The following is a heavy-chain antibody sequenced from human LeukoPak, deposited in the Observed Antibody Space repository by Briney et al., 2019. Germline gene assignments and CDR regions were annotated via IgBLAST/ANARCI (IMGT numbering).Heavy chain of an antibody. D-gene: IGHD2-2*01. CDR3: ARLGYCSSSSCYGGHGMDV. V-gene: IGHV3-30-3*01. CDR2: ISYDGSNK. Sequence: GGSLRLSCAASGFTFSSYAMHWVRQAPGKGLEWVAVISYDGSNKYYADSVKGRFTISRDNSKNTLYLQMNSLRAEDTAVYYCARLGYCSSSSCYGGHGMDVWGQGTTVSVSS. J-gene: IGHJ6*02. CDR1: GFTFSSYA.